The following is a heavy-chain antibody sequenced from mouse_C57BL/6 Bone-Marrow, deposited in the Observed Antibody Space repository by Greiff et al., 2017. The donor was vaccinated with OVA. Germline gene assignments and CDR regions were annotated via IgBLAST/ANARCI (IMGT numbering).Heavy chain of an antibody. CDR3: ARATVPKRGYYFDY. V-gene: IGHV1-9*01. CDR1: GYTFTGYW. Sequence: PLQQSGAELMKPGASVKLSCKATGYTFTGYWIEWVKQRPGHGLEWIGEILPGSGSTNYNEKFKGKATFTADTSSNTAYMQLSSLTTEDSAIYYCARATVPKRGYYFDYWGQGTTLTVSS. CDR2: ILPGSGST. J-gene: IGHJ2*01. D-gene: IGHD1-1*01.